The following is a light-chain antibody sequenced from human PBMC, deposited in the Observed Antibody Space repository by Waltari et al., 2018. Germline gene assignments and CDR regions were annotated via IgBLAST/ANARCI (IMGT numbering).Light chain of an antibody. Sequence: QSALTQPASVSGSPGQSITIPCTGTSSDVGRYNLVSWSQQHPGKAPKLMIYEVSKRPSGVSNRFSGSKCGNTASLTISGLQAEDEADYYCCSYAGSSTPYVFGTGTKVTVL. CDR1: SSDVGRYNL. CDR2: EVS. CDR3: CSYAGSSTPYV. J-gene: IGLJ1*01. V-gene: IGLV2-23*02.